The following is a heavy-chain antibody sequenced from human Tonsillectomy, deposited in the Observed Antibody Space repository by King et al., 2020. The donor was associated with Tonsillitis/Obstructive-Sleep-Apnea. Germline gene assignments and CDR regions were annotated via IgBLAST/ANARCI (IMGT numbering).Heavy chain of an antibody. Sequence: VQLVESGGGVVQPGRSLRLSCAASGFTFSSYGMHWVRQAPGKGLEWVAVISYDGSNKYYADSVKGRFTISRDNSKNTLYLQMNSLRAEDTAVYYCAKDIWFGELFGDYWGQGTLVTVSS. J-gene: IGHJ4*02. CDR2: ISYDGSNK. V-gene: IGHV3-30*18. CDR3: AKDIWFGELFGDY. CDR1: GFTFSSYG. D-gene: IGHD3-10*01.